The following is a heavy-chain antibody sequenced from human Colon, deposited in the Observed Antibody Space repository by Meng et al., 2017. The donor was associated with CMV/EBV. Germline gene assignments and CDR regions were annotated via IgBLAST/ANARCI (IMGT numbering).Heavy chain of an antibody. CDR2: IWYDGSQT. Sequence: GESLKISCAASGFIFTNYGMHWVRQAPGRGLQWVAAIWYDGSQTHYEDSVKGRFTISRDNAQNSLSLEMNSLRPEDTGLYYCAKDHSISQLFYDFDSWGQGTLVTVSS. D-gene: IGHD2/OR15-2a*01. V-gene: IGHV3-33*03. CDR3: AKDHSISQLFYDFDS. CDR1: GFIFTNYG. J-gene: IGHJ4*02.